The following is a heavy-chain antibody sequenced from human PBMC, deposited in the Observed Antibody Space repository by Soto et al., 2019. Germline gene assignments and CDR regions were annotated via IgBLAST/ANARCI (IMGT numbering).Heavy chain of an antibody. CDR3: AKQAAQQWSAFDV. CDR2: TYYRSKWRN. CDR1: GDSVSSNNAA. Sequence: SQTLSLTCAISGDSVSSNNAAWNWIRQSPSRGLEWMGRTYYRSKWRNDYAESVRSRISINPDTSKNQFSLQLNSVTPEDSAVYYFAKQAAQQWSAFDVWGQATMVTVSS. V-gene: IGHV6-1*01. D-gene: IGHD6-19*01. J-gene: IGHJ3*01.